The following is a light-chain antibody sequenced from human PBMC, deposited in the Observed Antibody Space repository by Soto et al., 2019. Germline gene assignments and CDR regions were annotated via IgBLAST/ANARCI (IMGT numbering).Light chain of an antibody. J-gene: IGLJ1*01. Sequence: SALTQPASVSGSPGQSITISCTGTSSDVGSYILVSWYQQHPGKAPKFLMYEVSRRPSGVSDRFSGSKSGNTASLTISGLQADDEADYYCCSYAGDSTPYVFGTGTKLTVL. V-gene: IGLV2-23*02. CDR1: SSDVGSYIL. CDR3: CSYAGDSTPYV. CDR2: EVS.